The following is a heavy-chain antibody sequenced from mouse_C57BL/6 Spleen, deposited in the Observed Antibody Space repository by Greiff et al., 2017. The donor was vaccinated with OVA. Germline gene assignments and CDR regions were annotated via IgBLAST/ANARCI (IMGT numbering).Heavy chain of an antibody. Sequence: QVQLQQSGAELARPGASVKLSCKASGYTFTSYGISWVKQRTGQGLEWIGEIYPRSGNTYYNEKFKGKATLTADKSSSTAYMELRSLTSEDSAVYFCARYEGNYLYAMDYWGQGTSVTVSS. CDR3: ARYEGNYLYAMDY. J-gene: IGHJ4*01. CDR2: IYPRSGNT. D-gene: IGHD2-1*01. CDR1: GYTFTSYG. V-gene: IGHV1-81*01.